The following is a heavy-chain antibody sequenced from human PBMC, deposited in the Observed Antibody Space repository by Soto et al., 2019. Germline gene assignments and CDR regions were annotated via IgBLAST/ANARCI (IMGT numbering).Heavy chain of an antibody. CDR2: FYYSGST. J-gene: IGHJ4*02. CDR3: ARLSSGWRYYFDY. Sequence: QLQLQESGPGLVKASETLSLTCTVSGGSISSSSYYWGWIRQPPGKGLEWIGSFYYSGSTYYNPSLKSRVTISVDTSKNQFSLKLSSVTAADTAVYYCARLSSGWRYYFDYWGQGTLVTVSS. D-gene: IGHD6-19*01. CDR1: GGSISSSSYY. V-gene: IGHV4-39*01.